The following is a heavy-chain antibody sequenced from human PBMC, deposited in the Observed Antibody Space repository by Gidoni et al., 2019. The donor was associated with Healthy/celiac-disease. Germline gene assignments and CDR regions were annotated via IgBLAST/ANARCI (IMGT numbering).Heavy chain of an antibody. J-gene: IGHJ4*02. CDR2: IYHSGST. CDR1: GGSISSGGYS. CDR3: ARGYYDSSGYQSRGYYFDY. V-gene: IGHV4-30-2*01. Sequence: QLQLQESGSGLVKPSQTLSLTCAVSGGSISSGGYSWSWIRQPPGKGLEWIGYIYHSGSTYYNPSLKSRVTISVDRSNNQFSLKLSSVTAADTAVYYCARGYYDSSGYQSRGYYFDYWGQGTLVTVSS. D-gene: IGHD3-22*01.